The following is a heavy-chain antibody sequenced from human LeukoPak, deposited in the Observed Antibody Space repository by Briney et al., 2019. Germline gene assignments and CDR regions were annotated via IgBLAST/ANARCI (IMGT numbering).Heavy chain of an antibody. V-gene: IGHV1-46*01. CDR3: ARGRRYCSSTSCRAYYFDY. J-gene: IGHJ4*02. Sequence: ASVKVSCKASGYTVTSYYMHWVRQAPGQGLEWMAILNPSGGSSNYAQKFQGRVTMTRNTSISTAYMELSSLRSEDTAVYYCARGRRYCSSTSCRAYYFDYWGQGTLVTVSS. CDR1: GYTVTSYY. CDR2: LNPSGGSS. D-gene: IGHD2-2*01.